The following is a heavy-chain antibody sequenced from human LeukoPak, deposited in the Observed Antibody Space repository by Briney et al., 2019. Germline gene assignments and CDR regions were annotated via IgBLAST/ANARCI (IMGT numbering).Heavy chain of an antibody. D-gene: IGHD3-10*01. V-gene: IGHV3-74*01. J-gene: IGHJ6*02. CDR3: ARDLGEAWYYYYGMDV. CDR2: IKGDGSRT. CDR1: AFTFNNYW. Sequence: GGSLRLSCVASAFTFNNYWMHWVRQAPGKGLVWVSRIKGDGSRTNYADSVKGRFTISRDNAKNTLYLQMNSLRAEDTAVYYCARDLGEAWYYYYGMDVWGQGTTVTVSS.